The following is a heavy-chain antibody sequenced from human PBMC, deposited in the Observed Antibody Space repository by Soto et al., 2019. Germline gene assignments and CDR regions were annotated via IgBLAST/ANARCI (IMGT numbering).Heavy chain of an antibody. CDR3: ARDPRRDTDMVKRSDY. Sequence: ASVKVSCKASGYTFTSYYMHWVRQAPGQGLEWMGIINPSGGSTSYAQKFQGRVTMTRDTSTSTVYMELSSLRSEDTAVYYCARDPRRDTDMVKRSDYWGQGTLVTVSS. V-gene: IGHV1-46*01. CDR2: INPSGGST. D-gene: IGHD5-18*01. CDR1: GYTFTSYY. J-gene: IGHJ4*02.